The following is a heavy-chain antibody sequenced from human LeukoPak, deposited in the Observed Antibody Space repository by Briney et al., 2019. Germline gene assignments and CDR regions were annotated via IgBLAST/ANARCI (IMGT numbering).Heavy chain of an antibody. CDR1: GFTFSSYA. D-gene: IGHD3-22*01. CDR3: AKATTRDSSNTFDH. Sequence: GGSLRPSRAASGFTFSSYAMTWVRQAPGKGLEWASAISSSGGSTYYPDSVKGRFTISRDNSKNTLFLQMNSLRAEDTAVYCCAKATTRDSSNTFDHWGRGTLGTVSS. V-gene: IGHV3-23*01. J-gene: IGHJ4*02. CDR2: ISSSGGST.